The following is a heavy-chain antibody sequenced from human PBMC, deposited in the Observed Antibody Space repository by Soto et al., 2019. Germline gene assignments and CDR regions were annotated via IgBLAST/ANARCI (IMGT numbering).Heavy chain of an antibody. V-gene: IGHV4-34*01. CDR3: ARSLSGFEYSSSSADLFWWFVP. D-gene: IGHD6-6*01. CDR2: INHSGST. Sequence: PSETLSLTCAVYGGSFSGYYWSWIRQPPGKGLEWIGEINHSGSTNYNPSLKSRVTISVDTSKNQFSLKLSSVTAADTAVYYCARSLSGFEYSSSSADLFWWFVPWGQGTLVTVSS. J-gene: IGHJ5*02. CDR1: GGSFSGYY.